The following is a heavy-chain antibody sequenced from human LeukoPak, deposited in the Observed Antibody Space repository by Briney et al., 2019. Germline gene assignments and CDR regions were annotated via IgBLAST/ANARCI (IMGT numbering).Heavy chain of an antibody. CDR3: ARGDSMIVVVKGFDY. CDR1: GFTFSIYG. CDR2: IRFEGTDK. J-gene: IGHJ4*02. V-gene: IGHV3-30*02. D-gene: IGHD3-22*01. Sequence: GGSLRLSCAASGFTFSIYGMHWVRQAPGKGLEWVAFIRFEGTDKYYADSVKGRFTISRDNSKNTLYLQMGSLRAEDMAVYYCARGDSMIVVVKGFDYWGQGTLVTVSS.